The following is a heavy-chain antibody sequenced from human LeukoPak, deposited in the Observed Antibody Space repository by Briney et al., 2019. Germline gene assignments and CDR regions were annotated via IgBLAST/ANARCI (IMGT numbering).Heavy chain of an antibody. J-gene: IGHJ4*02. V-gene: IGHV5-51*01. CDR1: GYSFTNYW. CDR2: IYPGDSDT. CDR3: ARGVVVLAATPFDY. Sequence: GESLKISFKGSGYSFTNYWVGWVRQMPGKGLEWMGIIYPGDSDTRYSPSFQGQVTISADKSITTAYLQWSSLKASDTAMYYCARGVVVLAATPFDYWGQGTLVTVSS. D-gene: IGHD2-15*01.